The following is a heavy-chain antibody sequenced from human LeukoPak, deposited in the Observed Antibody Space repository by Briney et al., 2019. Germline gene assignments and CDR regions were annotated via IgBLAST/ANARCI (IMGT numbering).Heavy chain of an antibody. J-gene: IGHJ6*03. CDR1: GGSFSGYY. Sequence: PSETLSLTCAVYGGSFSGYYWSWIRQPPGKGLEWIGEINHRGSTNYNPSLKSRVTISVDTSKNQFSLKLSSVTAADTAVYFCARGYDILTGLSDGNYYYMDVWGKGTTVTIS. V-gene: IGHV4-34*01. CDR3: ARGYDILTGLSDGNYYYMDV. CDR2: INHRGST. D-gene: IGHD3-9*01.